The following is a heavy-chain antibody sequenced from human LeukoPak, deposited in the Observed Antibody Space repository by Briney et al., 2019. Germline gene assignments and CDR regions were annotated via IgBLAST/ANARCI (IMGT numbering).Heavy chain of an antibody. CDR2: INSDGSST. J-gene: IGHJ3*02. CDR3: ARSSSGYYFSDAFDI. CDR1: GFTFSSYW. V-gene: IGHV3-74*01. D-gene: IGHD3-22*01. Sequence: GGSLRLSCAASGFTFSSYWMHWVRQAPGKGLVWVSRINSDGSSTSYADSVKGRFTISRDNAKNTLYLQMNSLRAEDSAVYYCARSSSGYYFSDAFDIWGQGTMVTVSS.